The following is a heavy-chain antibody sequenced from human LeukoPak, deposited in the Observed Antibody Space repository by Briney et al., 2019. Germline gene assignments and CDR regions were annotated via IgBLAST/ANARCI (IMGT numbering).Heavy chain of an antibody. V-gene: IGHV3-23*01. D-gene: IGHD3-10*01. CDR3: AKGRGVRGGSIDY. J-gene: IGHJ4*02. Sequence: GGSPRLSCAASGIAFSSYHMTWVRLSPGKEVECICSISNSGDRTYYTDSVKGRFTISRDNSKNTLYLQMNSLRAEDSAIYYCAKGRGVRGGSIDYWGQGTLVTVSS. CDR2: ISNSGDRT. CDR1: GIAFSSYH.